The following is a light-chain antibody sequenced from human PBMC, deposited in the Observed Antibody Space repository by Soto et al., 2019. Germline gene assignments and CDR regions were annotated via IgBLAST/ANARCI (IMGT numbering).Light chain of an antibody. CDR3: RSYTSSSTRV. Sequence: QSVLTQPAYVSGSPGQSITISCTGTSSDVGGYNYVSWYQQHPGKAPKLMIYEVSNRPSGVSNRFSGSKSGNTASLTISGRQAEDEAEYYCRSYTSSSTRVFGGGTKLTVL. J-gene: IGLJ3*02. CDR1: SSDVGGYNY. V-gene: IGLV2-14*01. CDR2: EVS.